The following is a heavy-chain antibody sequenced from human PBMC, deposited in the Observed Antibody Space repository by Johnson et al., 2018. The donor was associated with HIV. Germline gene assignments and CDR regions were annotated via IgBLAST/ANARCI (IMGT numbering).Heavy chain of an antibody. J-gene: IGHJ3*02. CDR2: IGTAGDT. V-gene: IGHV3-13*01. D-gene: IGHD6-6*01. CDR3: ARANSRGAEYSNLGAFDI. CDR1: GFTFSSYD. Sequence: VQLVESGGGLVQPGRSLRLSCTASGFTFSSYDMHWVRQATGKGLEWVSAIGTAGDTYYPGSVKGRFTISRENAKNSLYLQMNSLRAGDTAVYYCARANSRGAEYSNLGAFDIWGQGTIVTVSS.